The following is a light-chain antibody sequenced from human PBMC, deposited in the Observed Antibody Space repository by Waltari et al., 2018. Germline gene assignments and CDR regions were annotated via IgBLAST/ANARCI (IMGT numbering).Light chain of an antibody. V-gene: IGLV2-11*01. Sequence: QSALTQPRSVSGSPGQTVTLSCTGTSSDVGGYNYVPWYQQHPGKAPKLMIYDVNKRPSGVPDRFSGSKSGNTASLTISGLQAEDEADYYCCSYAGSYTVVFGGGTKLTVL. CDR1: SSDVGGYNY. CDR3: CSYAGSYTVV. CDR2: DVN. J-gene: IGLJ2*01.